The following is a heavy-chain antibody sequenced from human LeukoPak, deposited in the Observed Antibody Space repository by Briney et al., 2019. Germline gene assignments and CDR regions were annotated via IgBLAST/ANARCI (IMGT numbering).Heavy chain of an antibody. CDR2: ISGDGGST. V-gene: IGHV3-43*02. J-gene: IGHJ4*02. Sequence: PGGSLRLSCAASGFTFDDYAMHWVRQAPGKGLEWVSLISGDGGSTYYADSVKGRFTISRDNSKNSLYLQMNSLRTEDTALYYCAKDYYDSSGYDYLPGGWSQGTLVTVSS. CDR1: GFTFDDYA. CDR3: AKDYYDSSGYDYLPGG. D-gene: IGHD3-22*01.